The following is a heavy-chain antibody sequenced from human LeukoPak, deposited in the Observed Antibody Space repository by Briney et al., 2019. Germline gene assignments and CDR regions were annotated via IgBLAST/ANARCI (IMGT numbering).Heavy chain of an antibody. D-gene: IGHD3-22*01. V-gene: IGHV3-7*01. CDR2: IKQDGSEK. J-gene: IGHJ3*02. CDR3: ARVYYYDNSGPRDI. CDR1: GFTFSSYW. Sequence: GGSLRLSCAASGFTFSSYWMSWVRQAPGKGLEWVANIKQDGSEKYYVDSVKGRFTISRDNAKNSLYLQMNSLRAEDTAVYYCARVYYYDNSGPRDIWGQGTMVTVSS.